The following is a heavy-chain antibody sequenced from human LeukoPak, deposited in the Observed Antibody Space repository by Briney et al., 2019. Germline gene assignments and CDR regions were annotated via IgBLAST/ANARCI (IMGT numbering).Heavy chain of an antibody. J-gene: IGHJ4*02. CDR3: AKLSREGGYCSGSTCYTFDY. D-gene: IGHD2-15*01. CDR2: ISGNGDST. CDR1: GFSFSNYA. Sequence: PGGSLSLSCAASGFSFSNYALSWVRQAPGKGREWVLAISGNGDSTFYADSVKGRFTISRDNSKSTVYLQMNSLRAEDTALYYCAKLSREGGYCSGSTCYTFDYWGQGTLVTVSS. V-gene: IGHV3-23*01.